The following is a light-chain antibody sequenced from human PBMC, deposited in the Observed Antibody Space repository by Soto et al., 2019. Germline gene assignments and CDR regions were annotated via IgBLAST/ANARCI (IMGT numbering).Light chain of an antibody. J-gene: IGLJ2*01. CDR3: CSYAGSSTLV. V-gene: IGLV2-23*01. Sequence: QSALTQPASVSGSPGQSITISCTGTSSDVGSYNLVSWYQQHPGKAPKLMIYEGSKRPSGVSNRFSGSKSGNTASLTISGRLAEDEADYYCCSYAGSSTLVFGGGTKLTVL. CDR1: SSDVGSYNL. CDR2: EGS.